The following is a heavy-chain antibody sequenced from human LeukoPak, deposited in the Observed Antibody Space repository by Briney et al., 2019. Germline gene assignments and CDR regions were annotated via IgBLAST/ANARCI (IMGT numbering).Heavy chain of an antibody. CDR2: ISDNGERT. J-gene: IGHJ4*02. V-gene: IGHV3-23*01. Sequence: GGSLRLSCAVSGFTFSTYGMNWVRQAPGKGLEWVSAISDNGERTYYAGSVKGRFAISRDNSKSTLYLQMNSMRAEDTAIYYCAKERGVAKPFDYWGQGTLVTVSS. CDR3: AKERGVAKPFDY. CDR1: GFTFSTYG. D-gene: IGHD2-8*02.